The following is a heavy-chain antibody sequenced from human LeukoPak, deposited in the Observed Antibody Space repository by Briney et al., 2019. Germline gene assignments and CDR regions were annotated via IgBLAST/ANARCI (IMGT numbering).Heavy chain of an antibody. CDR3: ARAPLTGSPTYYFDF. J-gene: IGHJ4*02. Sequence: PGGSLRLSCAASEFTFSSYEMNWVRQAPGKGLEWVSYISSSGSAIYYADSVKGRFTISRDNAKNSLYLQMNSLRAEDTAVYYCARAPLTGSPTYYFDFWGQETLVTVSS. D-gene: IGHD3-9*01. V-gene: IGHV3-48*03. CDR1: EFTFSSYE. CDR2: ISSSGSAI.